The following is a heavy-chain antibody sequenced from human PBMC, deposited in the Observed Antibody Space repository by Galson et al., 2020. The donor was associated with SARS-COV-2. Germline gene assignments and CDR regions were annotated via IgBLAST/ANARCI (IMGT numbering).Heavy chain of an antibody. CDR1: GFTFSSYA. D-gene: IGHD1-26*01. V-gene: IGHV3-30*04. J-gene: IGHJ3*02. CDR2: ISYDGSNK. CDR3: VGELLPFFAFDI. Sequence: GGSLRLSCAASGFTFSSYAMHWVRQAPGKGLEWVAVISYDGSNKYYADSVKGRFTISRDNSNNTLYLQMNSLRAEDTAVYYCVGELLPFFAFDIWGQGTMVTVSS.